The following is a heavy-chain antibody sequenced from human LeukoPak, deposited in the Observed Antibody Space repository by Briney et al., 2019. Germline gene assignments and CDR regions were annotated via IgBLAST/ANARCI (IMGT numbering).Heavy chain of an antibody. D-gene: IGHD6-25*01. V-gene: IGHV1-8*03. CDR3: ARTTSFTASGYDY. J-gene: IGHJ4*02. Sequence: ASMKVSCKASGYTFTSYHINWVRQAPGQGLEWMGWINPNTDDRGYAQKFQGRLIITSDTSISTAYMELGSPRSEDTAVYCARTTSFTASGYDYWGQGTLVTVS. CDR1: GYTFTSYH. CDR2: INPNTDDR.